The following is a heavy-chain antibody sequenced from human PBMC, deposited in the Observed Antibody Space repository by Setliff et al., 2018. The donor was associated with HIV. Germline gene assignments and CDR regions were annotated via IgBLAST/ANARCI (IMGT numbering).Heavy chain of an antibody. D-gene: IGHD6-6*01. CDR3: AREMFMYTSSEGFPFDL. CDR2: IIPMFGTA. CDR1: GDTFSSYG. Sequence: SVKVSCKASGDTFSSYGISWVRQAPGQGLEWMGGIIPMFGTANYAQKFQGRVTMTRDTSTNTVYLELSSLRSEDTAMYYCAREMFMYTSSEGFPFDLWGQGTLVTVSS. J-gene: IGHJ4*02. V-gene: IGHV1-69*05.